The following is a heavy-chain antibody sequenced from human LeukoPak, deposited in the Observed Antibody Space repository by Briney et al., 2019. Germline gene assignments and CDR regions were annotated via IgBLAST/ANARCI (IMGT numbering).Heavy chain of an antibody. D-gene: IGHD3-10*01. CDR2: MNPNSGNT. CDR1: GYTFTSYD. CDR3: ARVFSSYGSGSYHYYYYMDV. V-gene: IGHV1-8*03. Sequence: EASVKVSCKASGYTFTSYDINWVRQATGQGLEWMGWMNPNSGNTGYAQKFQGRVTITRNTSISTAYMELSSLRSEDTAVYYRARVFSSYGSGSYHYYYYMDVWGKGTTVTVSS. J-gene: IGHJ6*03.